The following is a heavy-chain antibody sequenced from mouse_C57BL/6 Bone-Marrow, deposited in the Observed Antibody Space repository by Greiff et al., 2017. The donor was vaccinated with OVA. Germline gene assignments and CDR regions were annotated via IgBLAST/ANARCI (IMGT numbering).Heavy chain of an antibody. V-gene: IGHV5-16*01. Sequence: DVHLVESEGGLVQPGSSMKLSCTASGFTFSDYYMAWVRQVPEKGLEWVANINYDGSSTYYLDSLKSRFIISRDNAKNILYLQMSSLKSEDTATYYCARVVRGSAMDYWGQGTSVTVSS. CDR1: GFTFSDYY. J-gene: IGHJ4*01. CDR3: ARVVRGSAMDY. CDR2: INYDGSST.